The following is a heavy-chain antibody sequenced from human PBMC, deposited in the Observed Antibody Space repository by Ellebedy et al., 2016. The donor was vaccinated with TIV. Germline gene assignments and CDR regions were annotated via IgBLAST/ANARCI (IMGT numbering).Heavy chain of an antibody. D-gene: IGHD2-2*01. J-gene: IGHJ4*02. Sequence: ASVKVSXXASGYTFTSYAMHWVRQAPGQRLEWMGWINAGNGNTKYSQKFQGRVTITRDTSASTAYMELSSLRSEDTAVYYCASRFCSSTSCYDGTRFDYWGQGTLVTVSS. CDR2: INAGNGNT. CDR1: GYTFTSYA. CDR3: ASRFCSSTSCYDGTRFDY. V-gene: IGHV1-3*01.